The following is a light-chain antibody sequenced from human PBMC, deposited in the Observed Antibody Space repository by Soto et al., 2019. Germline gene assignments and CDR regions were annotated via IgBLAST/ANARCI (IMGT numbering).Light chain of an antibody. CDR2: AAS. Sequence: DIQMTQSPSSVSASVGDRVTITCRASQGISSWLAWYQQKPGRAPNLLIYAASSLQSGAPLRFSGSGSRTDFTLSISSLQPEDVATYYCQNLYTFPLTFRQGTRLEIK. V-gene: IGKV1-12*01. CDR1: QGISSW. J-gene: IGKJ5*01. CDR3: QNLYTFPLT.